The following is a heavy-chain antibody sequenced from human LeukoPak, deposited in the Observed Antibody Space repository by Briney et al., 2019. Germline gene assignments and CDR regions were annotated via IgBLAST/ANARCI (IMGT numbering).Heavy chain of an antibody. J-gene: IGHJ4*02. V-gene: IGHV1-24*01. Sequence: ASVKVSCKVSGYTLTELSMHWVRQAPGKGVEGRGGFDPEHGKTIYAQKFQGRVTMTEDTSTDTAYMELSSLRSEDTAVYYSATDLPISYDRTSMLSSYWGQGTLVTVSS. D-gene: IGHD3-22*01. CDR3: ATDLPISYDRTSMLSSY. CDR1: GYTLTELS. CDR2: FDPEHGKT.